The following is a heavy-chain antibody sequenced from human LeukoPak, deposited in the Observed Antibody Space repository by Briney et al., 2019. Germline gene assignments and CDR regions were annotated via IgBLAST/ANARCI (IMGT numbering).Heavy chain of an antibody. Sequence: PGGSLRLSCAASASGVAFTSNSMNWVRQAPGKGLEWISYIHSSGDYIFYADSVKGRFTVSRDNARNSLYLQMNSLGAEDTAIYYCAREYNSRATFDYWGQGTLVTVSS. CDR2: IHSSGDYI. D-gene: IGHD1-20*01. CDR3: AREYNSRATFDY. V-gene: IGHV3-21*05. J-gene: IGHJ4*02. CDR1: ASGVAFTSNS.